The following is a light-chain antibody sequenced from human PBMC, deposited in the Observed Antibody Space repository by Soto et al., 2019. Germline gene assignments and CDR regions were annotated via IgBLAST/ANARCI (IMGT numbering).Light chain of an antibody. CDR3: QQYYSTPPYT. CDR2: WAS. J-gene: IGKJ2*01. CDR1: QRVLYSSNNKNY. Sequence: DIVMTQSPDSLAVSLGERATINCKSSQRVLYSSNNKNYLAWYQQKPGQPPKLLIYWASTRESGVPDRFSGSGSGTDFTLTISSLQAEDVAVYYCQQYYSTPPYTFCQGTKLEIK. V-gene: IGKV4-1*01.